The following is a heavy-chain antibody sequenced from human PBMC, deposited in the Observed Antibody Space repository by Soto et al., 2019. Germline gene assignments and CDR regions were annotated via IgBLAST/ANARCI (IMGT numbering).Heavy chain of an antibody. Sequence: SVKVSCKASGGTFSSYAISWVRQAPGQGLEWMGGIIPIFGTANYAQKFQGRVTITADKSTSTAYMELSSLRSEDTAVYYCARVRYDILTGSEYYYYGMDVWGQGTTVTVSS. CDR1: GGTFSSYA. CDR2: IIPIFGTA. CDR3: ARVRYDILTGSEYYYYGMDV. D-gene: IGHD3-9*01. V-gene: IGHV1-69*06. J-gene: IGHJ6*02.